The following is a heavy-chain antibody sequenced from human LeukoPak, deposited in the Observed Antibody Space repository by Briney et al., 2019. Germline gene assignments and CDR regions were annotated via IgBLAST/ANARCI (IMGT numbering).Heavy chain of an antibody. CDR3: AREPSSYNLQVYGSWDPFDM. V-gene: IGHV3-48*01. J-gene: IGHJ3*02. Sequence: GGCLRLSCAPSGFNFNDYGINWVRQAPGKGLEWVSHISSTSTTIYYADSVKGRFTICRDNAKNSLYLQMNSLRAEVTLVDCRAREPSSYNLQVYGSWDPFDMWEQGTMVTVSA. CDR2: ISSTSTTI. CDR1: GFNFNDYG. D-gene: IGHD3-10*01.